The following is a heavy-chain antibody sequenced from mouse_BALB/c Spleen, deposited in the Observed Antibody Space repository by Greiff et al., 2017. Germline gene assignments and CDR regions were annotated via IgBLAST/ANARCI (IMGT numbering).Heavy chain of an antibody. CDR3: ARGLTTVVPFAY. J-gene: IGHJ3*01. V-gene: IGHV1-52*01. CDR1: GYTLPSYW. D-gene: IGHD1-1*01. CDR2: IDPYDSET. Sequence: QVQLQQPGAELVRPGASVKLSCKASGYTLPSYWMNWVKQRPEQGLAWIGRIDPYDSETPYNQKFKDKAILTVDKSSSPAYMQRSSLTSEDSAVYYCARGLTTVVPFAYWGQGTLVTVSA.